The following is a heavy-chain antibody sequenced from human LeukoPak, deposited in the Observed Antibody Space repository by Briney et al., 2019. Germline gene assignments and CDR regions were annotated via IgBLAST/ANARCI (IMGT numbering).Heavy chain of an antibody. CDR3: ARRFFDL. CDR1: GYTFNNYY. J-gene: IGHJ2*01. V-gene: IGHV1-46*02. CDR2: INPSGGGT. Sequence: GASVKVSCKASGYTFNNYYMYWVRQAPGQGLEWMGMINPSGGGTSYAQKFQGRFTISRDNAKNSLYLQMNSLRAEDTAVYYCARRFFDLWGRGTLVTVSS.